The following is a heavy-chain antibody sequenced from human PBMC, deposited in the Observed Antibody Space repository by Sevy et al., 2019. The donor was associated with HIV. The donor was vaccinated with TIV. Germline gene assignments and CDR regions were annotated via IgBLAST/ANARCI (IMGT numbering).Heavy chain of an antibody. CDR2: ISSSSSTI. CDR3: AREFSGWYRAPYFDY. J-gene: IGHJ4*02. CDR1: GFTFSSYS. D-gene: IGHD6-19*01. V-gene: IGHV3-48*02. Sequence: GESLKISCAASGFTFSSYSMNWVRQAPGKGLEWVSYISSSSSTIYYADSVKGRFTIFRDNAKNSLYLQMNSLRDEDTAVYYCAREFSGWYRAPYFDYWGQGTLVTVSS.